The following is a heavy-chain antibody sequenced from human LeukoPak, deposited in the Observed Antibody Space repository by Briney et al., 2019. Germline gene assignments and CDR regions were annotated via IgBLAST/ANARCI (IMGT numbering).Heavy chain of an antibody. J-gene: IGHJ5*02. D-gene: IGHD3-3*01. CDR1: GFTFSSYG. V-gene: IGHV3-30*02. CDR2: IQYDGNTI. Sequence: GGSLRLSCAASGFTFSSYGMHWVRQAPGKGLEWVAFIQYDGNTIFYADSVKGRFTISRVNSKNTLYLQMNSLRTDDTAVYYCGKERSGSYVHAFDPWGQGTVVTVSS. CDR3: GKERSGSYVHAFDP.